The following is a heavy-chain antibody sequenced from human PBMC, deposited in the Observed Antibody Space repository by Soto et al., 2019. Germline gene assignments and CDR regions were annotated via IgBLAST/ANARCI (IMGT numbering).Heavy chain of an antibody. J-gene: IGHJ4*01. V-gene: IGHV3-30-3*01. CDR1: GFTFSSCA. CDR3: ARDGGDGNNMIDY. Sequence: QVQLVESGGGVVQPGRSLRLSCAASGFTFSSCAMHWVRQAPGKGLECVAVISDDGSNKHYADSVKGRFTISRDNSKNTLYLQMNSLRAEDTAIYYCARDGGDGNNMIDYWGQGTLVTASS. CDR2: ISDDGSNK. D-gene: IGHD3-16*01.